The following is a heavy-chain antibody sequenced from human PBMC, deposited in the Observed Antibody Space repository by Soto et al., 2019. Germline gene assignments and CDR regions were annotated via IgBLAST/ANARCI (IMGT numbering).Heavy chain of an antibody. Sequence: SVKVSCRTSGVIFASSVVQWVGQSGEQRLEGIGWIVVGSGHPTYAQKFQDRVTITWDMSTSTAYMELNRLRAEDTAVYYCARDPTTMVRGVDYYYYGMDVWGQGTTVTVSS. CDR3: ARDPTTMVRGVDYYYYGMDV. J-gene: IGHJ6*02. D-gene: IGHD3-10*01. V-gene: IGHV1-58*01. CDR1: GVIFASSV. CDR2: IVVGSGHP.